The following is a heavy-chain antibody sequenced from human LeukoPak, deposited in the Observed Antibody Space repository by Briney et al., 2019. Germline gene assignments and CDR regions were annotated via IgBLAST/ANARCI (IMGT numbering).Heavy chain of an antibody. Sequence: GGSLRLSCAASGVTFGDYAMSWVRQAPGKGLEWVGFIRSKAYGGTTEYAASVKGRFTISRDDSKSIAYLQMNSLKTEDTAVYYCTTHITMVRGVIIKYEDYWGQGTLVTISS. CDR1: GVTFGDYA. J-gene: IGHJ4*02. V-gene: IGHV3-49*04. D-gene: IGHD3-10*01. CDR2: IRSKAYGGTT. CDR3: TTHITMVRGVIIKYEDY.